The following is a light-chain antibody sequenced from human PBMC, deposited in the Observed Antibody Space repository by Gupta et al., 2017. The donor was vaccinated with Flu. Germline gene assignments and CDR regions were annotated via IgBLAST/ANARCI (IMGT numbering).Light chain of an antibody. CDR2: DAS. V-gene: IGKV3-11*01. Sequence: EIVLTQSPATLSLSPGERATLSCRASQSISIYLGWYKQKPGQAPRLLIYDASKRDTGIPARFSGSGSGKDLTLTISSREPEEYAVYYCQQRDNWRGLTFGGGTKVET. CDR1: QSISIY. J-gene: IGKJ4*01. CDR3: QQRDNWRGLT.